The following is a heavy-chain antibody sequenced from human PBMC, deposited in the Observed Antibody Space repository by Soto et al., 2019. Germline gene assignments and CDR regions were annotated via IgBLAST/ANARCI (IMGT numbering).Heavy chain of an antibody. CDR3: AKDWAWFGELLSNYYGMDV. Sequence: GGSLRLSCAASGFTFSSYGMHWVRQAPGKGLEWVAVISYDGSNKYYADSVKGRFTISRDNSKNTLYLQMNSLRAEDTAVYYCAKDWAWFGELLSNYYGMDVWGQGTTVTVSS. V-gene: IGHV3-30*18. CDR2: ISYDGSNK. CDR1: GFTFSSYG. D-gene: IGHD3-10*01. J-gene: IGHJ6*02.